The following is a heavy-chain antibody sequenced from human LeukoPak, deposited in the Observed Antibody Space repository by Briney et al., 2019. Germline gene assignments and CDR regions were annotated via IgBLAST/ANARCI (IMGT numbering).Heavy chain of an antibody. CDR2: ISYSGST. J-gene: IGHJ5*02. CDR1: GGSISSSNYY. D-gene: IGHD4-23*01. V-gene: IGHV4-39*01. CDR3: AKAATVVTQCWFDP. Sequence: SETLSLTCTVSGGSISSSNYYWSWIRQPPAKGLEWIGSISYSGSTYYNPSLKSRVTISVDTSKNQFSLNLSSVTAADTAAYYCAKAATVVTQCWFDPWGQGTLVTVSS.